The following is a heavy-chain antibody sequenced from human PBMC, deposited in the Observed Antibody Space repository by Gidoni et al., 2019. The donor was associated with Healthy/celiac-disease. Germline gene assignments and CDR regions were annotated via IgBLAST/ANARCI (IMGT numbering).Heavy chain of an antibody. D-gene: IGHD3-3*01. J-gene: IGHJ4*02. CDR3: ARKITYYDFWSGYTGNYFDY. CDR2: IFSNDEK. CDR1: GFSLSHAIMG. V-gene: IGHV2-26*01. Sequence: QVTLKESGPVLVTPTETLTLTCTVSGFSLSHAIMGVSWIRQPPGKALEWLAHIFSNDEKSYSTSLKSRLTISKDTSKSQVVLTMTNMDPVDTATYYCARKITYYDFWSGYTGNYFDYWGQGTLVTVSS.